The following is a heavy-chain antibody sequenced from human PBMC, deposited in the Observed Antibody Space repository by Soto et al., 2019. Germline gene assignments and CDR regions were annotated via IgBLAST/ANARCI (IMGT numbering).Heavy chain of an antibody. J-gene: IGHJ6*02. CDR1: VGTFSSYT. Sequence: SVKVSCKASVGTFSSYTISWVRQAPGQGLEWMGRIIPILGIANYAQKFQGRVTITADKSTSTAYMELSSLRSEDTAVYYCARLWHYYGSGSYYTYYYGMDVWG. CDR2: IIPILGIA. CDR3: ARLWHYYGSGSYYTYYYGMDV. D-gene: IGHD3-10*01. V-gene: IGHV1-69*02.